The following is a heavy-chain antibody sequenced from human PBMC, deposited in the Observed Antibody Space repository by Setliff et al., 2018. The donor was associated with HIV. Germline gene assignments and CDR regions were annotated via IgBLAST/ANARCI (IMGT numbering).Heavy chain of an antibody. CDR2: IFTSGST. Sequence: SETLSLTCTVSGGFISTGGYYWSWMRQPPGKGLEWIGYIFTSGSTNYNPSLKSRVTISLDTSKNQFSLKLTSVTAADTAVYYCARLSGDYYYFDYWGQGTLVTVSS. CDR1: GGFISTGGYY. D-gene: IGHD2-21*02. V-gene: IGHV4-61*08. CDR3: ARLSGDYYYFDY. J-gene: IGHJ4*02.